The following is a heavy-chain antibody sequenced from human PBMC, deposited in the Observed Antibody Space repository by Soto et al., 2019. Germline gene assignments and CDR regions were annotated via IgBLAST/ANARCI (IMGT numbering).Heavy chain of an antibody. CDR3: ARPAIAVAGTRWFDP. D-gene: IGHD6-19*01. CDR2: TGGGRT. Sequence: EVKLLESGGGLVQPGGSLRLSCVASGFTSSTSAINWVRQAPGKGLEWVSGTGGGRTYYADSVKGRFTISRDDARNTFYLQMNSLRVEDTAVYYCARPAIAVAGTRWFDPWGQGTLVTVSS. J-gene: IGHJ5*02. CDR1: GFTSSTSA. V-gene: IGHV3-23*01.